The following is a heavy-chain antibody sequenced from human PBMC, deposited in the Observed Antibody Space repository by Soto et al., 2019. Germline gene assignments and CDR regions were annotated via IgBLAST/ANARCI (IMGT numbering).Heavy chain of an antibody. CDR2: IKQDGSEK. Sequence: EVQLVESGGGLVQPGGSLRLSCAASGFTFSSYWMSWVRQAPGKGLEWVANIKQDGSEKYYVDSVKGRFTISRDNAKNSLYLQMNRLRAEDTAVYYCARDYKSWGRRDGYKHFDYWGQGTLVTVSS. D-gene: IGHD5-12*01. CDR3: ARDYKSWGRRDGYKHFDY. J-gene: IGHJ4*02. V-gene: IGHV3-7*05. CDR1: GFTFSSYW.